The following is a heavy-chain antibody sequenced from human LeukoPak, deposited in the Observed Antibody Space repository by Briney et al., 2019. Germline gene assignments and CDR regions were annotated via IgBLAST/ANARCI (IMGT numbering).Heavy chain of an antibody. D-gene: IGHD1-26*01. CDR3: ARVIVGATAAFDI. J-gene: IGHJ3*02. CDR1: GFTFSSYS. V-gene: IGHV3-21*01. CDR2: ISSSSSYI. Sequence: PGGSLRLSCAASGFTFSSYSMNWVRQAPGKGLEWVSSISSSSSYIYYADSVRGRFTISRDNAKNSLYLQMNSLRAEDRAVYYCARVIVGATAAFDIWGQGTMVTVSS.